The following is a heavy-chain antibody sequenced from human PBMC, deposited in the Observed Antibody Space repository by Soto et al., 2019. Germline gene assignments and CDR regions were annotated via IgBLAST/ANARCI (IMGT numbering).Heavy chain of an antibody. Sequence: SVKVSCKASGFTFTSSAVQWVRQARGQRLEWIGWIVVGSGNTNYAQKFQERVTITRDMSTSTAYMELSSLRSEDTAVYYCAAADSSSSSYYYYYGMDVWGQGTTVTVSS. CDR1: GFTFTSSA. V-gene: IGHV1-58*01. CDR2: IVVGSGNT. J-gene: IGHJ6*02. CDR3: AAADSSSSSYYYYYGMDV. D-gene: IGHD6-6*01.